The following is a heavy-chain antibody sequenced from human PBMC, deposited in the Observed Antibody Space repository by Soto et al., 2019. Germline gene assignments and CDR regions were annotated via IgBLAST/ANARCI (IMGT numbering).Heavy chain of an antibody. CDR2: IIPLFGTA. V-gene: IGHV1-69*01. Sequence: QVQLVQSGAEVKKPGSSVKVSCKASGGTFSSYAISWVRQAPGQGLEWMGGIIPLFGTANYAQKFQGRVTITAYESTSTAYMELSSLRSEDTAVYYCARGGIVVVPDAIKANWFDPWGQGTLVTVSS. CDR1: GGTFSSYA. CDR3: ARGGIVVVPDAIKANWFDP. D-gene: IGHD2-2*02. J-gene: IGHJ5*02.